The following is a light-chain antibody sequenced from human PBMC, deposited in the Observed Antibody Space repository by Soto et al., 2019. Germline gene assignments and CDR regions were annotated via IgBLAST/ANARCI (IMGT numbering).Light chain of an antibody. CDR1: QSITNY. V-gene: IGKV1-39*01. CDR3: QQSYDMPWT. Sequence: DIQMTQSPSSLSASIGDTVTITCRASQSITNYLTWFQQKPGKAPSLLIFAADNLQDGVPSRFSGSGSGRDFSLTISSLQPEDFATYYCQQSYDMPWTFGQGTKVEIK. J-gene: IGKJ1*01. CDR2: AAD.